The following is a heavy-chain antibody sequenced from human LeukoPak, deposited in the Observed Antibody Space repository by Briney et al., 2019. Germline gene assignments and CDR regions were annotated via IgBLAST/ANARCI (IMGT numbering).Heavy chain of an antibody. CDR2: ISWNSGSI. V-gene: IGHV3-9*01. CDR3: AKAPLVGATSLDY. J-gene: IGHJ4*02. Sequence: GRSLRLSCAASGFTFDDYAMHWVRHAPGKGLEWVSGISWNSGSIGYADSVKGRFTISRDNAKNSPYLQMNSLRAEDTALYYCAKAPLVGATSLDYWGQGTLVTVSS. CDR1: GFTFDDYA. D-gene: IGHD1-26*01.